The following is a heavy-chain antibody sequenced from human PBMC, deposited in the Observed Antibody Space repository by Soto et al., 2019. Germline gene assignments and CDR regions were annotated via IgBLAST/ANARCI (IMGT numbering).Heavy chain of an antibody. D-gene: IGHD5-18*01. Sequence: GGSLRLSCAASGFTSSRYNMNWVRQAPGKGLEWVSCISSSSGYIYYADSVKGRFTISRDNSKNTLYLQMNSLRAEDTAVYYCAKGVGIQLWLDYWGQGTLVTVSS. V-gene: IGHV3-21*01. CDR3: AKGVGIQLWLDY. CDR1: GFTSSRYN. J-gene: IGHJ4*02. CDR2: ISSSSGYI.